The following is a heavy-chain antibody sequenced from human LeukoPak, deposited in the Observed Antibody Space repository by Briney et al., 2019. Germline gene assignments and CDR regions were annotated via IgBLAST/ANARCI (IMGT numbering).Heavy chain of an antibody. CDR1: GGTFSSYA. D-gene: IGHD3-3*01. V-gene: IGHV1-69*05. CDR3: ARGFFRITIFGVVMGDAFDI. CDR2: IIPIFGTA. Sequence: SVKVSCKASGGTFSSYAISWVRQAPGQGLEWMGGIIPIFGTANYAQKFQGRVTITTDESTSTAYMELSSLRSEDTAVYYCARGFFRITIFGVVMGDAFDIWGQRTMVSVSS. J-gene: IGHJ3*02.